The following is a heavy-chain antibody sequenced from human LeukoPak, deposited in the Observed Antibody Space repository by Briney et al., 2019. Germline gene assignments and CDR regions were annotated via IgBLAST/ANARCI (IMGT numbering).Heavy chain of an antibody. CDR1: GFTFSSYA. J-gene: IGHJ4*02. CDR3: AKEPWDIVVVPAAIWGAPFDY. D-gene: IGHD2-2*02. Sequence: GGSLRLSWAASGFTFSSYAMSWVRQAPGKGLEWVSAISGSGGSTYYADSVKGRFTISRDNSKNTLYLQMNSLRAEDTAVYYCAKEPWDIVVVPAAIWGAPFDYWGQGTLVTVSS. V-gene: IGHV3-23*01. CDR2: ISGSGGST.